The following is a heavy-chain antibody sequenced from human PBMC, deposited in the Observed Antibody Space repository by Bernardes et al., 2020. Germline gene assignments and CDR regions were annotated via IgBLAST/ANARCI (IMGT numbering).Heavy chain of an antibody. D-gene: IGHD4-17*01. CDR2: ISGSGGST. Sequence: GGSLRLSCAASGFTFSSYAMSWVRQSPGKGLEWVSAISGSGGSTYYADSVKGRFTISRDNSKNTLYLQMNSLRDEDTAVYYCANDDYADGMDVWGKGTTVTVSS. J-gene: IGHJ6*04. V-gene: IGHV3-23*01. CDR3: ANDDYADGMDV. CDR1: GFTFSSYA.